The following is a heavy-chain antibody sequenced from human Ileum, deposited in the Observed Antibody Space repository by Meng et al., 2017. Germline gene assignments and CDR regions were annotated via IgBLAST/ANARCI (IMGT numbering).Heavy chain of an antibody. CDR2: IYYSGTT. D-gene: IGHD6-13*01. CDR1: GGSISSGGYY. J-gene: IGHJ4*02. Sequence: QVQLQESGPGLVKPSQTLSLTCSVSGGSISSGGYYWSWIRQHPGKGLEWIGYIYYSGTTYYNPSLKSRVTISVDTSKNQFSLKLSSVTAADTAVYYCAREPPAAAGTGADYWGQGTLVTVSS. V-gene: IGHV4-31*03. CDR3: AREPPAAAGTGADY.